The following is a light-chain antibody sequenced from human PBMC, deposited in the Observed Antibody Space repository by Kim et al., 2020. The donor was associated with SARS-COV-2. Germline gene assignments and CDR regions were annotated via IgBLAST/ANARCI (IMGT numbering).Light chain of an antibody. J-gene: IGLJ1*01. CDR1: SSDVGNYNY. Sequence: QSALTQPASVSGSPGQSITISCTGTSSDVGNYNYVSWYQQHPGEAPKLMIYDVSNRPSGVSNRFSGSKSGNTASLTISRLHAEDEADYYCSSYTSSSPLDFGTGTKVTVL. CDR3: SSYTSSSPLD. CDR2: DVS. V-gene: IGLV2-14*03.